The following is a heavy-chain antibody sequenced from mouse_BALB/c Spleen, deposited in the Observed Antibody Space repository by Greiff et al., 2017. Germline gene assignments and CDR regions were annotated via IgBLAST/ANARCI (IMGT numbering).Heavy chain of an antibody. V-gene: IGHV1-5*01. J-gene: IGHJ3*01. CDR2: IYPGNSDT. D-gene: IGHD2-4*01. CDR3: TNFYYDYGPFAY. Sequence: VQLQQSGTVLARPGASVKMSCKASGYTFTSYWMHWVKQRPGQGLEWIGAIYPGNSDTSYNQKFKGKAKLTAVTSTSTAYMELSSLTNEDSAVYYCTNFYYDYGPFAYWGQGTLVTVSA. CDR1: GYTFTSYW.